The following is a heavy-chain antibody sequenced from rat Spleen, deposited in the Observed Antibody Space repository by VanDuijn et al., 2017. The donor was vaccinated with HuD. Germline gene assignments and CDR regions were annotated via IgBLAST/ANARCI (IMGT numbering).Heavy chain of an antibody. CDR3: ARRVSLDYFDY. CDR2: ISYDGSST. D-gene: IGHD3-8*01. Sequence: EVQLVESGGGLVQPGGSLKLSCAASGFTFSDYNMAWVRQAPKKGLEWVATISYDGSSTYYRDSVKGRFTISRDNAKSTLYLQMDSLRSEDTATYYCARRVSLDYFDYWGQGVMVTVSS. J-gene: IGHJ2*01. CDR1: GFTFSDYN. V-gene: IGHV5-7*01.